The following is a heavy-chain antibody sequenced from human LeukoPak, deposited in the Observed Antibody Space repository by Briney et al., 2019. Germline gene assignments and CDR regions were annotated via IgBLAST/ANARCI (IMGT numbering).Heavy chain of an antibody. CDR3: AIHPYYYGPYSDY. J-gene: IGHJ4*02. V-gene: IGHV3-23*01. CDR1: GFTFSTYG. CDR2: ISGSGGST. D-gene: IGHD3-10*01. Sequence: GGSLRLSCAASGFTFSTYGMTWVRQAPGKGLEWVSAISGSGGSTYYADSVRGRFTISRDDFSNTLSLQMISLRAEDTAVYYCAIHPYYYGPYSDYWGQGTLVTVSS.